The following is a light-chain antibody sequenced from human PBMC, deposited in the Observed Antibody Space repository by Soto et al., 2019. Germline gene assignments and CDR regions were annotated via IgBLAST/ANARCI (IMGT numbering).Light chain of an antibody. J-gene: IGKJ2*01. V-gene: IGKV3-15*01. CDR1: QSVTSN. Sequence: EIVLTQSPATLSVSPGERATLSCRASQSVTSNLAWYQQKPGQAPRLLIYGASTRATGIPARFSGSGSGTEFTLTISSLQSEDFAVYYCKQYSNWPSTLGQGTKVDSK. CDR2: GAS. CDR3: KQYSNWPST.